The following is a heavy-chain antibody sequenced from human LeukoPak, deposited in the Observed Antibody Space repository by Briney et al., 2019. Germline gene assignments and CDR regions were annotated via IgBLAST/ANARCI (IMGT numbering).Heavy chain of an antibody. D-gene: IGHD1-26*01. Sequence: GASVKVSCKASGYTFTSCYMHWVRQAPGQGLEWMGIINPNSGTTTYAQKFQGRVTMTRDTSTSTVYMEMSSLRSEDTAVYYCARVHLTYSGSYRGPFDYWGQGTLVTVSS. CDR2: INPNSGTT. V-gene: IGHV1-46*01. CDR3: ARVHLTYSGSYRGPFDY. J-gene: IGHJ4*02. CDR1: GYTFTSCY.